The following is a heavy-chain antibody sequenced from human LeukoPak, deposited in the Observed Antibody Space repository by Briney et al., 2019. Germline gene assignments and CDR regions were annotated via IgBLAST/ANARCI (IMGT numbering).Heavy chain of an antibody. CDR2: TYYRSKWYN. J-gene: IGHJ4*02. CDR3: ARDGPTPYYYDSSGYSFTFDY. CDR1: GDSVSSNSAA. D-gene: IGHD3-22*01. V-gene: IGHV6-1*01. Sequence: SQTLSLTCAISGDSVSSNSAAWNWLRQSPSRGLEWLGRTYYRSKWYNDYAVSVKSRITINPDTSKNQFSLQLNSVTPEDTAVYYCARDGPTPYYYDSSGYSFTFDYWGQGTLVTVSS.